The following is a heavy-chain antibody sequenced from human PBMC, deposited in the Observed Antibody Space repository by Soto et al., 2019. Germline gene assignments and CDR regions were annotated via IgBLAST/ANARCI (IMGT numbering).Heavy chain of an antibody. J-gene: IGHJ4*02. CDR1: GFTFSSYS. CDR2: ISSSSSYI. D-gene: IGHD2-2*01. V-gene: IGHV3-21*01. CDR3: ARDPPDIVVVPAAADY. Sequence: GGSLRLSCAASGFTFSSYSMNWVRQAPGKGLEWVSSISSSSSYIYYADSVKGRFTISRDNAKNSLYLQMNSLRAEDTAVYYCARDPPDIVVVPAAADYWGQGTLVTVSS.